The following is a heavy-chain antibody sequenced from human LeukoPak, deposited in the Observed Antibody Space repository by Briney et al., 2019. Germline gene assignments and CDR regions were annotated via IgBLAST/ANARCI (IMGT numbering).Heavy chain of an antibody. J-gene: IGHJ5*02. D-gene: IGHD1-1*01. Sequence: SETLSLTCTVSGGSISSYYWSWIRQPPGKGLEWIGYIYYSGSTNYNPSLKSRVTISVDTSKNQFSLKLSSVTAADTAVYYCARVDNWNDGSVFPHHWGQGTLVTVSS. V-gene: IGHV4-59*01. CDR1: GGSISSYY. CDR3: ARVDNWNDGSVFPHH. CDR2: IYYSGST.